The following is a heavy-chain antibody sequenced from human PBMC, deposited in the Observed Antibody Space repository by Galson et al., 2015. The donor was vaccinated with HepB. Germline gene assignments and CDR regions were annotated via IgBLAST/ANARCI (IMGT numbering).Heavy chain of an antibody. CDR3: AKNKGGRLVVAAPSLFDY. CDR1: GFTFSSYA. CDR2: ISGSGGST. J-gene: IGHJ4*02. Sequence: SLRLSCAASGFTFSSYAMSWVRQAPGKGLEWVSAISGSGGSTYYADSVKGRFTISRDNSKNTLYLQMNSLRAEDTAVYYCAKNKGGRLVVAAPSLFDYWGQGTLVTVSS. D-gene: IGHD2-15*01. V-gene: IGHV3-23*01.